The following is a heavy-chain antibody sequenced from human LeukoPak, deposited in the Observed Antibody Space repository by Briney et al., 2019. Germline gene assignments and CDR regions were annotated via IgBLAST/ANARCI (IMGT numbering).Heavy chain of an antibody. Sequence: SGPTLVKPTQTLMLTCTFSGFSLSTSGVGVGWIRQSPGKALEWLALIYWNDDKRYSPSLKSRRTITKDTSKNQVVLTMTNMDPVDTATYYCAHRSGLAATGTFDYWGQGTLVTVSS. J-gene: IGHJ4*02. CDR3: AHRSGLAATGTFDY. V-gene: IGHV2-5*01. CDR2: IYWNDDK. CDR1: GFSLSTSGVG. D-gene: IGHD6-13*01.